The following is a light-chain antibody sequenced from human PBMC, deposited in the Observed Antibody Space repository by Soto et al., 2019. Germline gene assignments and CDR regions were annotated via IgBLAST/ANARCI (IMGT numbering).Light chain of an antibody. J-gene: IGKJ1*01. CDR1: QSVSSY. V-gene: IGKV3-15*01. CDR3: QTYSNWPPWT. CDR2: GAS. Sequence: EIVLTQSPATLSLSPGERATLSCRASQSVSSYLAWYQQKPGQAPRLLIYGASTRATGIPARFSATGSGTDFTLTISRLQSEDCAVYYCQTYSNWPPWTFGPGTKVDIK.